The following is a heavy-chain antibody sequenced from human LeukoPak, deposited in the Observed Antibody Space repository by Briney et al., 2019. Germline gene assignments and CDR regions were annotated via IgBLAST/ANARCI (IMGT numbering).Heavy chain of an antibody. D-gene: IGHD6-19*01. CDR3: ARGTSSIAVDFY. Sequence: ASVKVSCEASGYTFTTYGITWVRQAPGQGLEWMGWISAYNGNTNYAQKFQGRVTMTIDTSTSTAYMELRSLKSDDTAVYYCARGTSSIAVDFYWGQGTLVTVSS. CDR2: ISAYNGNT. V-gene: IGHV1-18*01. J-gene: IGHJ4*02. CDR1: GYTFTTYG.